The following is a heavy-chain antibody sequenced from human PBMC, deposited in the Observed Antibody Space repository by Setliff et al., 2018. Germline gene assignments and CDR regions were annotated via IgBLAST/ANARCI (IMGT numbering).Heavy chain of an antibody. CDR3: AREPLWGSHDAFDI. CDR2: ISAQDGNT. J-gene: IGHJ3*02. Sequence: ASVKVSCKASGYSFLSYGITWVRQAPGQGLEWMGWISAQDGNTIYAQNLQGRVTMTRDTSTSTAYMELRSLRSDDTAVYCCAREPLWGSHDAFDIWGQGTMVTVSS. D-gene: IGHD7-27*01. CDR1: GYSFLSYG. V-gene: IGHV1-18*01.